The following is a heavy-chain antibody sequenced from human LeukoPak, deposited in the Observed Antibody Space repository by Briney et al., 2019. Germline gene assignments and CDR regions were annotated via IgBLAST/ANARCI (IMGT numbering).Heavy chain of an antibody. CDR2: IFYNGNT. D-gene: IGHD6-25*01. CDR3: ARDARFSGTLPFGMDV. Sequence: SETLSLTCSVSGGSISNGGYYWSWIRQHPEKGLEWIGYIFYNGNTYYNPSLKSRVTISVDTSKNQFSLKVTSVTAADTAVYYCARDARFSGTLPFGMDVWGQGTTVTVSS. CDR1: GGSISNGGYY. V-gene: IGHV4-31*03. J-gene: IGHJ6*02.